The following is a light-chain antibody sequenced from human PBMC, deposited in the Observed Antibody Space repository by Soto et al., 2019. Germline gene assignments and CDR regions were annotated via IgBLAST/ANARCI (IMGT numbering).Light chain of an antibody. Sequence: QSALTQPPSASGSPGQSVTISCIGTSSDVGGYDYVSWYQQHPGKAPKLIISEVSKRPSGVPDRFSGSKSGNTASLTVSGLQAEDEADYYCTSYAGNNNFCVFGTGTQLTVL. CDR3: TSYAGNNNFCV. CDR1: SSDVGGYDY. CDR2: EVS. J-gene: IGLJ7*01. V-gene: IGLV2-8*01.